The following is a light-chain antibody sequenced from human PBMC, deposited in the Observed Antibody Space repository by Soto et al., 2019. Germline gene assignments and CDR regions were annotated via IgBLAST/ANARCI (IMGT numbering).Light chain of an antibody. V-gene: IGKV1-39*01. Sequence: DIHMNQSQSSVPASVGARVTIPXRASQSIGIYLNWYQLQPGXXTNIXXXDEXYLKRGVLTRFSGSGSGTDFTLTLSSLQPEEFAISYCRQTYTTPEIPFGQGTRLEI. J-gene: IGKJ5*01. CDR3: RQTYTTPEIP. CDR1: QSIGIY. CDR2: DEX.